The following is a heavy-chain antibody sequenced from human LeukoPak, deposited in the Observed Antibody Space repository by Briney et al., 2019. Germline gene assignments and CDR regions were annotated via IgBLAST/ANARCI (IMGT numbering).Heavy chain of an antibody. CDR1: GFTFSDYY. J-gene: IGHJ4*02. CDR3: AKDLDGSGMFGGIDS. V-gene: IGHV3-11*01. D-gene: IGHD3-10*02. CDR2: ISSSGSTI. Sequence: PGGSLRLSCAASGFTFSDYYMSWIRQAPGKGLEWVSYISSSGSTIYYADSVKGRFTISRDISKNTLSLQMSSLRAEDTAVYYCAKDLDGSGMFGGIDSWGQGTLVTVSS.